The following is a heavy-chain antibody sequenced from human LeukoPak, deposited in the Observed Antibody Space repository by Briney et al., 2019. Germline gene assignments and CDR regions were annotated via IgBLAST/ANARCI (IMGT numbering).Heavy chain of an antibody. V-gene: IGHV3-74*01. CDR2: INSDGSTT. J-gene: IGHJ6*02. CDR1: GFSFSSSW. CDR3: ARDFGPYGMDV. Sequence: GGSLRLSCAAFGFSFSSSWMHWVRQAPGTGLVWVSRINSDGSTTNYADSVKGRFTISRDNAMSTLYLQMNSLRAEDTAVYYCARDFGPYGMDVWGQGTTVTVSS. D-gene: IGHD3-16*01.